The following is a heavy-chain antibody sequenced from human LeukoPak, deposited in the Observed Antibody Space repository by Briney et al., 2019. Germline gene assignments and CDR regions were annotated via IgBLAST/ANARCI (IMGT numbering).Heavy chain of an antibody. CDR1: GGSISSYY. J-gene: IGHJ3*02. V-gene: IGHV4-4*07. CDR3: ARGDSSGWKSDAFDI. CDR2: IYTSGST. Sequence: SETLSLTCTVSGGSISSYYWSWIRQPAGKGLEWIGRIYTSGSTNYNPSLKSRVTMSVDTSKNQFPLKLSSVTAADTAVYYCARGDSSGWKSDAFDIWGQGTMVTVSS. D-gene: IGHD6-19*01.